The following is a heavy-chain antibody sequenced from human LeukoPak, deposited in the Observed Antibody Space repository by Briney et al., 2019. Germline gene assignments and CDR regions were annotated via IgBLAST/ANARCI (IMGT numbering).Heavy chain of an antibody. CDR3: ATGRSDITMVQGGLKTFDY. CDR1: GYTLTELS. J-gene: IGHJ4*02. CDR2: FDPEDGET. V-gene: IGHV1-24*01. Sequence: GASVKVSCKVSGYTLTELSMHWVRQAPGKGLEWMGGFDPEDGETIYAQKFQGRVTMTEDTSTDTAYMELSSLRSEDTAVYYCATGRSDITMVQGGLKTFDYWGQGTLVTVSS. D-gene: IGHD3-10*01.